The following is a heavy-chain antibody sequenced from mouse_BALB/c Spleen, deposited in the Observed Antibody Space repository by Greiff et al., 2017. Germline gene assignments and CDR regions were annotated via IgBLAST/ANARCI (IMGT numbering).Heavy chain of an antibody. CDR2: ISSGGSYT. D-gene: IGHD1-2*01. J-gene: IGHJ4*01. Sequence: EVKLVESGGGLVKPGGSLKLSCAASGFTFSSYAMSWVRQTPEKRLEWVATISSGGSYTYYPDSVKGRFTISRDNAKNTLYLQMSSLRSEDTAMYYCASTTAYWGQGTSVTVSS. CDR3: ASTTAY. CDR1: GFTFSSYA. V-gene: IGHV5-9-3*01.